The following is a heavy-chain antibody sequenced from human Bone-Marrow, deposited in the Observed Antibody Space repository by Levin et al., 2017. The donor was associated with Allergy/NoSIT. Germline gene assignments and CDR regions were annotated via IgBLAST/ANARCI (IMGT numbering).Heavy chain of an antibody. CDR3: AKDIAPTLYDFWSGSGPVGFDY. CDR1: GFTFDDYA. CDR2: ISWNSGSI. V-gene: IGHV3-9*01. Sequence: GGSLRLSCAASGFTFDDYAMHWVRQAPGKGLEWVSGISWNSGSIGYADSVKGRFTISRDNAKNSLYLQMNSLRAEDTALYYCAKDIAPTLYDFWSGSGPVGFDYWGQGTLVTVSS. D-gene: IGHD3-3*01. J-gene: IGHJ4*02.